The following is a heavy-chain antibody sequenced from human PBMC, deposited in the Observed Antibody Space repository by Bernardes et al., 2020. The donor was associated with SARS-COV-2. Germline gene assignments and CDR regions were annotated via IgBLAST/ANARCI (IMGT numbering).Heavy chain of an antibody. CDR3: AREVYAVRSYSDSGGIDS. CDR1: GFTFSTNW. CDR2: IKFDGSEE. V-gene: IGHV3-7*03. Sequence: GGSLRLSCAASGFTFSTNWMTWVRQAAGKGLEWVAKIKFDGSEEYYVDSVKGRFTISRDNVKNSLYLQMNSLRAEDTAVYYCAREVYAVRSYSDSGGIDSWGQGTLATVSS. D-gene: IGHD1-26*01. J-gene: IGHJ4*02.